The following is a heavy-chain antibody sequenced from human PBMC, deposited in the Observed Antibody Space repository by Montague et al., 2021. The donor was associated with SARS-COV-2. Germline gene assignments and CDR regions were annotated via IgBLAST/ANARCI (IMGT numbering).Heavy chain of an antibody. J-gene: IGHJ6*02. D-gene: IGHD3-10*01. Sequence: SLRLSCAASGFTFSSYGMHWVRQAPGKGLEWVAVIWYDGSNKYYADSXKGRFTISRDNSKNTLYLQMNSLRAEDTAVYYCARYGLWLGEEGPPGGDGMDVWGQGTTVTVSS. CDR3: ARYGLWLGEEGPPGGDGMDV. V-gene: IGHV3-33*01. CDR1: GFTFSSYG. CDR2: IWYDGSNK.